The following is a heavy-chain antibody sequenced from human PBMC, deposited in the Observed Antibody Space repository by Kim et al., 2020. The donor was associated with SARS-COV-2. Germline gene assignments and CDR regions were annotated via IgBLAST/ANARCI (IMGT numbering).Heavy chain of an antibody. V-gene: IGHV4-59*01. CDR1: SDSISSYY. J-gene: IGHJ4*02. Sequence: SETLSLTRTVSSDSISSYYCSWTRQLPGKGLEWIGYIYYSGSTNYNPSLNSRVTISWDTSKNQFSLELTSVTDADTAVYYCARSEGRGSWHQFDYWGQGILVTVSS. CDR3: ARSEGRGSWHQFDY. CDR2: IYYSGST. D-gene: IGHD6-13*01.